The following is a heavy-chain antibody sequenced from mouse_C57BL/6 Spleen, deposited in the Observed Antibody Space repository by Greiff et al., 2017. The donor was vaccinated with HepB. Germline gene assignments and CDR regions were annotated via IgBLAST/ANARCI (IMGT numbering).Heavy chain of an antibody. CDR1: GFTFSSYA. Sequence: VQLKESGGGLVKPGGSLKLSCAASGFTFSSYAMSWVRQTPEKRLEWVATISDGGSYTYYPDNVKGRFTISRDNAKNNLYLQMSHLKSEDTAMYYCAREEAMADGYFAYWGQGTLVTVSA. CDR3: AREEAMADGYFAY. D-gene: IGHD2-3*01. CDR2: ISDGGSYT. J-gene: IGHJ3*01. V-gene: IGHV5-4*01.